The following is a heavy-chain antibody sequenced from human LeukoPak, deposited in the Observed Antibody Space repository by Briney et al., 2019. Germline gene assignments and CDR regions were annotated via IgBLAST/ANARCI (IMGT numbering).Heavy chain of an antibody. CDR1: GFTFNTYA. V-gene: IGHV3-23*01. D-gene: IGHD3-22*01. CDR3: AKDPTHYRVWDDYDSTVLSY. J-gene: IGHJ4*02. CDR2: ISGSSGNT. Sequence: PGGSLRLSCAASGFTFNTYAMSWVRQAPGKGLEWVSAISGSSGNTYYADSVKGRFTISRDNSKNTLYLQMNSLRAADTAVYYCAKDPTHYRVWDDYDSTVLSYWGQGTLVTVSS.